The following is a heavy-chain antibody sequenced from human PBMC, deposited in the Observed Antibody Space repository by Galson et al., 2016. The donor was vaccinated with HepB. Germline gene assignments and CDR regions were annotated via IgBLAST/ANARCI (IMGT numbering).Heavy chain of an antibody. D-gene: IGHD4/OR15-4a*01. CDR3: ARDPPGGGA. V-gene: IGHV3-66*01. Sequence: SLRLSCAASGVTVGNNYMNWVRQAPGKGLEWVSLIYSLGTTNYADSVRGRFTISRDSSKNTLYLQMNSLRAEDTAVYYCARDPPGGGAWGQGTLVTVSS. CDR2: IYSLGTT. CDR1: GVTVGNNY. J-gene: IGHJ4*02.